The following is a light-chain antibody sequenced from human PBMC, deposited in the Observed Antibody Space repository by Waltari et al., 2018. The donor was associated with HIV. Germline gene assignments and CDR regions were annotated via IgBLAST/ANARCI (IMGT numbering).Light chain of an antibody. Sequence: QSALTQTASVPGSPGQSITISSTGTSSYVGGYNYVSWYQQQPGKAPKFMIYDVSNRPSGLSIRFSASKSGNTASLTISGLQAEDEAIYYCSSYTSNNSGVFGGGTQLTVL. CDR2: DVS. CDR1: SSYVGGYNY. CDR3: SSYTSNNSGV. J-gene: IGLJ3*02. V-gene: IGLV2-14*03.